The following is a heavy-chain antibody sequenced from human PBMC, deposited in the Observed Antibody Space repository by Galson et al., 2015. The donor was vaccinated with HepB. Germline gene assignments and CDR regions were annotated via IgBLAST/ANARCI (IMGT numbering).Heavy chain of an antibody. Sequence: SLRLSCAASGFTFISYDMHWVRQAPGKGLEWVALIWYDETNKYYADSVKGRFTISRDNSKNTLYLQMNSLRADDTGVYYCARGGGGDLYYFDYWGQGTLVTVSS. J-gene: IGHJ4*02. CDR3: ARGGGGDLYYFDY. V-gene: IGHV3-33*01. CDR1: GFTFISYD. CDR2: IWYDETNK. D-gene: IGHD4-17*01.